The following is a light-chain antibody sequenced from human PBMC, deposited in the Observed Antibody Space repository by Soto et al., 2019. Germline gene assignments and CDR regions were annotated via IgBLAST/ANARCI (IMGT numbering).Light chain of an antibody. CDR2: QDT. J-gene: IGLJ2*01. CDR1: RLGNKY. CDR3: QAWDGSTVV. V-gene: IGLV3-1*01. Sequence: SYELSQPPSLSVSPGQTASIPCSGDRLGNKYVCWYQQKPGQSPVLVIYQDTKRPSGIPERFSGSNSGNTVTLTISGTQAMDEADYYCQAWDGSTVVFGGGTKLTVL.